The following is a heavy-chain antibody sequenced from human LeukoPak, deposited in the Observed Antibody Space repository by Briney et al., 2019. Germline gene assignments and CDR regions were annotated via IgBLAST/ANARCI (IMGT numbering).Heavy chain of an antibody. D-gene: IGHD3-3*01. V-gene: IGHV3-30-3*01. CDR2: ISYDGSNK. CDR1: GFTFSSYA. CDR3: AREVEWLSY. J-gene: IGHJ4*02. Sequence: GRSLRPSCAASGFTFSSYAMHWVRQAPGKGLEWVAIISYDGSNKYYADSVKGRFTISRDNSKNTLYLQMNSLRAEDTAVYYCAREVEWLSYWGQGTLVTVSS.